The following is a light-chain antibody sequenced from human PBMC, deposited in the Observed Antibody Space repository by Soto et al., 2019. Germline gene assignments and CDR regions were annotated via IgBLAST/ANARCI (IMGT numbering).Light chain of an antibody. V-gene: IGLV2-23*02. CDR3: CSYAGSSTLV. Sequence: QSVLTQPASVSGSPGQSITISCTGTSSDVGSYNLVSWYQQHPGKAPKLMIYVVSKRPSGVSNRFSGSKSGNTASLTISGLQAEDEADYYCCSYAGSSTLVFGGGTKLTVL. J-gene: IGLJ2*01. CDR1: SSDVGSYNL. CDR2: VVS.